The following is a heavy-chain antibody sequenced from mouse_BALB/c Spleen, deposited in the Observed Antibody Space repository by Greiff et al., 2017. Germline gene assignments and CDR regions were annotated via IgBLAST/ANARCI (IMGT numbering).Heavy chain of an antibody. V-gene: IGHV14-4*02. D-gene: IGHD1-2*01. Sequence: EVKLMESGAALVRSGASVKLSCTASGFNIKDFYMHWVKQRPEQGLEWIGWIDPENGDTEYAPKFQGKATMTADTSSNTAYLQLSSLTSEDTAVYYCNAGDYGNVREDWGQGTTLTVSS. J-gene: IGHJ2*01. CDR2: IDPENGDT. CDR3: NAGDYGNVRED. CDR1: GFNIKDFY.